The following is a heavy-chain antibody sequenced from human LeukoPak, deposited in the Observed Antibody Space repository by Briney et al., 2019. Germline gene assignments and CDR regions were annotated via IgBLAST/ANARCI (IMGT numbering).Heavy chain of an antibody. V-gene: IGHV3-33*01. CDR1: GFTFSSYG. J-gene: IGHJ6*03. CDR2: IWYDGSNK. D-gene: IGHD6-6*01. CDR3: ARRGSSSYHYYYMDV. Sequence: GGSLRLSCAASGFTFSSYGMHWVRQAPGKGLEWVAVIWYDGSNKYYADSVKGRFTISRDNSKNTLYLQMNSLRAEDTAVYYCARRGSSSYHYYYMDVWGKGTTVTVSS.